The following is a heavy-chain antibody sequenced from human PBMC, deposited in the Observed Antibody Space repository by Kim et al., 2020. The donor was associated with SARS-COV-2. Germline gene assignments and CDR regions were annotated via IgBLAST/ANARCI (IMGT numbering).Heavy chain of an antibody. D-gene: IGHD6-19*01. CDR3: ARDSRAAGIFTFDY. J-gene: IGHJ4*02. Sequence: NPSLRSRVTMSVDTSKNQFSLKLSSVTAADTAVYYCARDSRAAGIFTFDYWGQGTLVTVSS. V-gene: IGHV4-4*07.